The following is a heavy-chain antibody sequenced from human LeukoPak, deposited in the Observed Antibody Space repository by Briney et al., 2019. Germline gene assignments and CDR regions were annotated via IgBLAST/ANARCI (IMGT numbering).Heavy chain of an antibody. D-gene: IGHD6-6*01. V-gene: IGHV3-7*01. Sequence: GGALRLFRVGSGFTFKNYWMSWGRQGPGEGLGWGANLKEDGTTSYYVDSVKGRFTISRDNARSSVYLQVDSLRAEDTAVYYCARIGYRSSSFDYWGQGTLVTVSS. CDR2: LKEDGTTS. CDR1: GFTFKNYW. CDR3: ARIGYRSSSFDY. J-gene: IGHJ4*02.